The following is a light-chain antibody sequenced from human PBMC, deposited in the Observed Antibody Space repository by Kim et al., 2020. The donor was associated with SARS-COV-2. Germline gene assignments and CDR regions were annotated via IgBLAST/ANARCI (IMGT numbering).Light chain of an antibody. V-gene: IGKV3-15*01. CDR1: QSVSSN. CDR3: QQYNNWLT. CDR2: GAS. Sequence: LSVSTGERAPLSCRASQSVSSNLAWYQQKPGQAPRLLIYGASTRATGIPARFSGSGSGTEFTLTISSLQSEDFAVYYCQQYNNWLTFGGGTKLEI. J-gene: IGKJ4*01.